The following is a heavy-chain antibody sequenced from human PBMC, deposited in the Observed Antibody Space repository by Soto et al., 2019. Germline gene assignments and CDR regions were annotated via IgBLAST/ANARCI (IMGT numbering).Heavy chain of an antibody. V-gene: IGHV3-48*02. Sequence: GGSLRLSCAASGFTFSSYSMNWVRQAPGKGLEWVSYISSSSSTIYYADSVKGRFTISRGNANNSLYLQMNSLRDEDTAVYYCAREYYDILTGLNWFDPWGQGTLVTVSS. CDR1: GFTFSSYS. D-gene: IGHD3-9*01. J-gene: IGHJ5*02. CDR3: AREYYDILTGLNWFDP. CDR2: ISSSSSTI.